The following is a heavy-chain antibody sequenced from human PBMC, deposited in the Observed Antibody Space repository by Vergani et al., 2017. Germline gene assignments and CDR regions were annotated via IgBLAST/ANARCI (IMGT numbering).Heavy chain of an antibody. D-gene: IGHD1-26*01. CDR3: ARARPLIVGTTPYYFDY. CDR2: IKWNGGNT. Sequence: EVQLVESGGGVIRPGGSLRLSCAASGFTFDEYDMSWVRQAPGKGLEWVSSIKWNGGNTGYADSVKGRFTISRDNAKNSLYLQMNSLRAEDTALYYCARARPLIVGTTPYYFDYWGQGALVTVSS. V-gene: IGHV3-20*04. J-gene: IGHJ4*02. CDR1: GFTFDEYD.